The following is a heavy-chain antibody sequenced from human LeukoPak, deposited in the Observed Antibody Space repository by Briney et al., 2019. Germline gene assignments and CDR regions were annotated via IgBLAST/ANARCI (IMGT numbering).Heavy chain of an antibody. J-gene: IGHJ4*02. CDR3: ARDRAVFGVVIYLGNSDY. V-gene: IGHV3-30-3*01. CDR2: ISYDGSNK. Sequence: GGSLRLSCAASGFTFSSYAMHWVRQAPGKGLGWVAVISYDGSNKYYADSVKGRFTISRDNSKNTLYLQMNSLRAEDTAVYYCARDRAVFGVVIYLGNSDYWGQGTLVTVSS. CDR1: GFTFSSYA. D-gene: IGHD3-3*01.